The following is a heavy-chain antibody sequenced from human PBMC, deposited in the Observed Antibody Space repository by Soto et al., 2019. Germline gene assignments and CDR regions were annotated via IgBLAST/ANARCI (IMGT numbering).Heavy chain of an antibody. CDR3: TPSRGDYRYFGY. CDR2: CRNKAYSHTT. CDR1: GYTFSDHH. D-gene: IGHD3-10*01. V-gene: IGHV3-72*01. Sequence: GGSLRLSCAASGYTFSDHHMDWVRQAPGEGLEWGARCRNKAYSHTTEYAASVKGRFTISRDDSKSSLYLQMDSLRADDTAVKXYTPSRGDYRYFGYWVKGALVTVFS. J-gene: IGHJ4*02.